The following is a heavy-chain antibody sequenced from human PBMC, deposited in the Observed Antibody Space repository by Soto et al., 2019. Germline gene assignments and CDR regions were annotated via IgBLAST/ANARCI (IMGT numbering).Heavy chain of an antibody. CDR1: GFTFSTYW. Sequence: EVQLVESGGGLVQPGGSLRLSCAASGFTFSTYWMSWVRQAPGKGLEWVANMKPDGSDKYYVDSVKGRFTISRDNAKNSVYLQMNSLRAEDTAVYYCTTGSLGDWGQGTLVTVSS. V-gene: IGHV3-7*01. CDR3: TTGSLGD. J-gene: IGHJ4*02. D-gene: IGHD1-26*01. CDR2: MKPDGSDK.